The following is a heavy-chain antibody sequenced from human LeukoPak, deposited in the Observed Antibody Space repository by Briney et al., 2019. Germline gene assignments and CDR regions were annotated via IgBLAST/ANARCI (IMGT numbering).Heavy chain of an antibody. V-gene: IGHV3-53*01. CDR2: IYGDTNT. J-gene: IGHJ6*04. D-gene: IGHD2-21*02. Sequence: GGSLRLSCEVSGFTVSTNHMSWVRQAPGKGLEWVSVIYGDTNTCYADSVKGRFTISRDNSKNTVFLQMNSLRAEDTAVYYCARDREVVTAKAQMDVWGKGTTVTVSS. CDR1: GFTVSTNH. CDR3: ARDREVVTAKAQMDV.